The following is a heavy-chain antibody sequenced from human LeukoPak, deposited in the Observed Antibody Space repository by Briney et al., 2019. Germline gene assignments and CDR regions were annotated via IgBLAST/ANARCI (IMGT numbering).Heavy chain of an antibody. CDR2: IIPILGIA. CDR3: AKASSVRGYSSATETYFDY. V-gene: IGHV1-69*04. J-gene: IGHJ4*02. D-gene: IGHD5-18*01. CDR1: GGTFSSYA. Sequence: GASVKVSCKASGGTFSSYAISWVRQAPGQGLEWMGRIIPILGIANYAQKFQGRVTITADKSTSTAYMELSSLRSEDTAVYYCAKASSVRGYSSATETYFDYWGQGTLVTVSS.